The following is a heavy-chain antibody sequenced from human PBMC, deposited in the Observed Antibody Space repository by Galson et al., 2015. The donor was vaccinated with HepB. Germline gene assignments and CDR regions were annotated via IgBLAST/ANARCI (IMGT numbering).Heavy chain of an antibody. D-gene: IGHD3-10*01. J-gene: IGHJ4*02. Sequence: SVKVSCKASGYTFTSYGISWVRQAPGQGLEWMGWISAYNGNTNYAQKLQGRVTMTTDTSTSTAYMELRSLRSDDTAVYCCARMVRGVIILPNVLDYWGQGTLVTVSS. V-gene: IGHV1-18*01. CDR3: ARMVRGVIILPNVLDY. CDR2: ISAYNGNT. CDR1: GYTFTSYG.